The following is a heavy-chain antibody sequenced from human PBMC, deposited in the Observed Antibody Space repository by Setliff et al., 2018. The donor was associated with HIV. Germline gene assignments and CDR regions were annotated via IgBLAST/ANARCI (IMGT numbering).Heavy chain of an antibody. CDR1: GGSISSSSYY. CDR3: ASLDGSESPYIYYYYGTSAGTFDY. V-gene: IGHV4-39*01. J-gene: IGHJ4*02. CDR2: IYYSGRT. D-gene: IGHD3-10*01. Sequence: SETLSLTCTVSGGSISSSSYYWGWIRQPPGKGLEWIGSIYYSGRTYYNPSLKSRAAISVDTSKNQISLKMSSVTAADTAVYYCASLDGSESPYIYYYYGTSAGTFDYWGQGTLVTVSS.